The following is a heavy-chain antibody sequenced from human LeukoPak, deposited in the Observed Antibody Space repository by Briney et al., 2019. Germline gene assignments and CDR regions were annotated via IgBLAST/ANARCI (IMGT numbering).Heavy chain of an antibody. CDR3: ARGLGGYSYAWTHGY. CDR2: INPNSGGT. D-gene: IGHD5-18*01. Sequence: ASVKVSCRASGYTFTGYYMHWVRQAPGQGLEWMGRINPNSGGTNYAQKFQGRVTMTRDTSISTAYMELSRLRSDDTAVYYCARGLGGYSYAWTHGYWRQGTLVTVSS. J-gene: IGHJ4*02. CDR1: GYTFTGYY. V-gene: IGHV1-2*06.